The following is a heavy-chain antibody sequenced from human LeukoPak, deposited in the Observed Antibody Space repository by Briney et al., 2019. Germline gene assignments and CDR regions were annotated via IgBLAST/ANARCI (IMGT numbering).Heavy chain of an antibody. CDR3: ATHYYGSVYYYYGMDV. CDR2: MNPNSGNT. J-gene: IGHJ6*02. Sequence: ASVKVSCKASGYTFTSYDINWVRQATGQGLEWMGWMNPNSGNTGYAQKFQGGVTMTRNTSISTAYMELSSLRSEDTAVYYCATHYYGSVYYYYGMDVWGQGTTVTVSS. D-gene: IGHD3-10*01. V-gene: IGHV1-8*01. CDR1: GYTFTSYD.